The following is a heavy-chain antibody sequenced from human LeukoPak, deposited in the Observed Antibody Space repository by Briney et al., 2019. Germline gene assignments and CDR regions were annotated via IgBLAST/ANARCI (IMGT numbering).Heavy chain of an antibody. CDR1: GFTFSSYW. V-gene: IGHV3-7*01. Sequence: GGSLRLSCAASGFTFSSYWMSWVRQAPGKGLEWVANIKQDGSVKYYVDSVKGRFTISRDNAKNSLYLQMNSLRAEDTAVYYCARDFYHGEFDYWGQGTLVTVSS. CDR2: IKQDGSVK. D-gene: IGHD3-10*01. CDR3: ARDFYHGEFDY. J-gene: IGHJ4*02.